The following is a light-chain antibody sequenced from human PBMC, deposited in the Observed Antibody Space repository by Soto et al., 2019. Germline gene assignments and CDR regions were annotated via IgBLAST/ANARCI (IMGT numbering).Light chain of an antibody. Sequence: DIVMTQSPDSLALSLGERATFNCKSSQSIFFSSNDNNYLAWYQQKPGQPPKLLIYWASTRQPGVPDRFSGSGSGTDFTLTISSLQAEDVAVYYCQQYYSTPLTFGGGTRVEI. CDR2: WAS. J-gene: IGKJ4*01. CDR1: QSIFFSSNDNNY. V-gene: IGKV4-1*01. CDR3: QQYYSTPLT.